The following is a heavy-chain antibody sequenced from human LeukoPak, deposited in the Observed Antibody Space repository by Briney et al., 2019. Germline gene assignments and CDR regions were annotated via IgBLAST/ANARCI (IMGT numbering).Heavy chain of an antibody. CDR1: GGSISSYY. J-gene: IGHJ5*02. Sequence: SETLSLTCTVSGGSISSYYWSWIRQPPGKGLEWIGYIYYSGSTNYNPSLKSRVTISVDTSKNQFSLKLSSVTAADTAVYYCARDQRCSSTSCYWFDPWGQGTLVTVSS. D-gene: IGHD2-2*01. V-gene: IGHV4-59*01. CDR3: ARDQRCSSTSCYWFDP. CDR2: IYYSGST.